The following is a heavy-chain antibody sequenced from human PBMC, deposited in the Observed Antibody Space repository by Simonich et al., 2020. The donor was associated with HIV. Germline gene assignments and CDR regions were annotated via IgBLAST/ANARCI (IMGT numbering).Heavy chain of an antibody. V-gene: IGHV1-3*01. Sequence: QVQLVQSGAEVKKPGASVKVSCKASGYTFTSYAMHWVRQAPGQRLEVMGWINAGKGNTKDSQKFQDRVTITKDTSASTLYMELSSLRSEDTAVYYCARLGTAPDYYYGMDVWGQGTPVTVSS. CDR3: ARLGTAPDYYYGMDV. CDR2: INAGKGNT. CDR1: GYTFTSYA. J-gene: IGHJ6*02. D-gene: IGHD1-1*01.